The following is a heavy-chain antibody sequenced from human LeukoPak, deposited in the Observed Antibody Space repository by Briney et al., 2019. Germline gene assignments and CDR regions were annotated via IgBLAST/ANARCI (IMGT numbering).Heavy chain of an antibody. D-gene: IGHD2-15*01. CDR2: INPHNGDT. Sequence: GASVKVSCKASGYTFIGYYLHWVRQAPGRGLEWMGWINPHNGDTNYAQKFQGRVTMTRDTSITTAYMELSRLKSDDTAVYYCATVRDIVVGGGPYYFDYWGQGTLVTVSS. CDR3: ATVRDIVVGGGPYYFDY. J-gene: IGHJ4*02. V-gene: IGHV1-2*02. CDR1: GYTFIGYY.